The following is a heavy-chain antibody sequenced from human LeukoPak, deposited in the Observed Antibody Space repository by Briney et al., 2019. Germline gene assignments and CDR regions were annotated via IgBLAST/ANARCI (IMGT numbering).Heavy chain of an antibody. CDR1: GFTFSSYG. CDR2: ISGSGAYT. CDR3: AKETKIAAAGTVYYFDS. V-gene: IGHV3-23*01. D-gene: IGHD6-13*01. J-gene: IGHJ4*02. Sequence: GGSLRLSCAASGFTFSSYGMSWVRQAPGKGLEWVSAISGSGAYTYYADSVQGRFTISRDNSKNTLYLQMNSLRAEDTALYYCAKETKIAAAGTVYYFDSWGQGTLVTVSS.